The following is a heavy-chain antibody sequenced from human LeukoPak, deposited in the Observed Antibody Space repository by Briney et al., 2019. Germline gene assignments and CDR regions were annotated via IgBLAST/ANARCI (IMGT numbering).Heavy chain of an antibody. CDR3: AREDYYDSGSNDY. D-gene: IGHD3-22*01. J-gene: IGHJ4*02. V-gene: IGHV1-8*03. CDR2: MNPNSGNT. CDR1: GYSFTSYW. Sequence: GESLKISCKGSGYSFTSYWIGWVRPATGQGLEWMGWMNPNSGNTGYAQKFQGRVTITRNTSISTAYMELSSLRSEDTAVYYCAREDYYDSGSNDYWGQGTLVTVSS.